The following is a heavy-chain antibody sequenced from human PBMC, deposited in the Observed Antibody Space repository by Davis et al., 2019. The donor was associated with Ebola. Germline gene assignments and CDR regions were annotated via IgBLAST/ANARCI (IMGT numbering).Heavy chain of an antibody. CDR2: IYTSGST. J-gene: IGHJ6*02. Sequence: SETLSLTCTVSGGSISSYYWSWIRQPAGKGLEWIGRIYTSGSTNYNPSLKSRVTMSVDTSKNQFSLKLSSVTAADTAVYYCARDGMRVVVPAARVHYYYGMDVWGQGTTVTVSS. CDR3: ARDGMRVVVPAARVHYYYGMDV. D-gene: IGHD2-2*01. CDR1: GGSISSYY. V-gene: IGHV4-4*07.